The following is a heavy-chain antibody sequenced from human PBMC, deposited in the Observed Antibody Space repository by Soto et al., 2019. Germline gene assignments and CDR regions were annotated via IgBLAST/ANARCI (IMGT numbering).Heavy chain of an antibody. V-gene: IGHV3-33*01. J-gene: IGHJ6*02. CDR3: ARDSYCGGDCSYGMDV. D-gene: IGHD2-21*02. CDR2: IWYDGSNK. Sequence: LRLSCAASGFTFSSYGMHWVRQAPGKGLEWVAVIWYDGSNKYYADSVKGRFTISRDNSKNTLYLQMNSLRAEDTAVYYCARDSYCGGDCSYGMDVWGQGTTVTVSS. CDR1: GFTFSSYG.